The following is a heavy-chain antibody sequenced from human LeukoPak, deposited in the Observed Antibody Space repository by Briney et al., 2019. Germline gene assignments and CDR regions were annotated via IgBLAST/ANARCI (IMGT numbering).Heavy chain of an antibody. D-gene: IGHD6-13*01. CDR2: INSDGSST. CDR3: ARVGSSYNGWDYYYGMDV. CDR1: GITFSSYW. V-gene: IGHV3-74*01. Sequence: PGGSLRLSCAASGITFSSYWMHWVRQAPGKGLVWVSRINSDGSSTSYADSVKGRFTISRDNAKNSLYLQMNSLRAEDTAVYYCARVGSSYNGWDYYYGMDVWGQGTTVTVSS. J-gene: IGHJ6*02.